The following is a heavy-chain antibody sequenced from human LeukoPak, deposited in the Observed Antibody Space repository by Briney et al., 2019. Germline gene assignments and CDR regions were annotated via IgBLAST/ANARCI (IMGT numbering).Heavy chain of an antibody. CDR1: GFIFSSYG. CDR2: IRYDGIKK. CDR3: GRVTGYMIEDYFDY. Sequence: GGSLRLSCAASGFIFSSYGMHWVRQAPGKGLEWVAFIRYDGIKKYYADSVKGRFTISRDNSKNTLYLQMNSLRAEDTAVYYCGRVTGYMIEDYFDYWGQGTLVTVSS. D-gene: IGHD3-22*01. V-gene: IGHV3-30*02. J-gene: IGHJ4*02.